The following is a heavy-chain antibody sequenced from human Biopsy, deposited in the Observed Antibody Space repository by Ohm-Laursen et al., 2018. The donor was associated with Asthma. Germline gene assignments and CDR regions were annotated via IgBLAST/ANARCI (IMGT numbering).Heavy chain of an antibody. CDR2: IYYSGST. CDR3: ARDGSSVAGTPYGMDV. D-gene: IGHD6-19*01. V-gene: IGHV4-61*01. J-gene: IGHJ6*02. Sequence: PSDTLSLTRTVSGGSVSSGSYYWSWIRQPPGKGLEWIGYIYYSGSTNYNPSLKSRVTISVDTSKNQFSLKLSSVTAADTAVYYCARDGSSVAGTPYGMDVWGQGTTVTVSS. CDR1: GGSVSSGSYY.